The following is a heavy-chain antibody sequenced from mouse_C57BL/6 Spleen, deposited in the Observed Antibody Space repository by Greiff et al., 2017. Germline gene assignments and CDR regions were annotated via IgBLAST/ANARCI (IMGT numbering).Heavy chain of an antibody. CDR3: ARPDSSGYPFDY. V-gene: IGHV1-72*01. D-gene: IGHD3-2*02. Sequence: QVQLQQPGAELVKPGASVKLSCKASGYTFTSYWMHWVKQRPGRGLEWIGRIDPNSGGTKYNEKFKSKATLTVENPYSTASMQLSSLTSEDSAVYYCARPDSSGYPFDYWGQGTTLTVSS. CDR2: IDPNSGGT. J-gene: IGHJ2*01. CDR1: GYTFTSYW.